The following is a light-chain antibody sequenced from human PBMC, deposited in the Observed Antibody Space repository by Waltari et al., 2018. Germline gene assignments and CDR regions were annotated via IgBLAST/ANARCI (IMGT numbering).Light chain of an antibody. CDR3: QHYVHLPAT. CDR2: GAS. J-gene: IGKJ1*01. Sequence: EVVLTQSPGTLSLSPGERATLACRASQSVGTSLAWYQQKPGQAPRLLIYGASRRATGIPDRFSGSGSGTDFSLTISRLEPEDFAVYYCQHYVHLPATFGQGTKVEI. CDR1: QSVGTS. V-gene: IGKV3-20*01.